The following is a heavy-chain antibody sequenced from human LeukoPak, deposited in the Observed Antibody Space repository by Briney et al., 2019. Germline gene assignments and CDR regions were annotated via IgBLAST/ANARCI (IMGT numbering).Heavy chain of an antibody. CDR2: MNPNSGNT. V-gene: IGHV1-8*01. CDR3: ARDRSSSSWYLGVSGMDV. CDR1: GYTFTSYD. J-gene: IGHJ6*02. D-gene: IGHD6-13*01. Sequence: ASVKVSCKASGYTFTSYDINWVRQATGHGLEWMGWMNPNSGNTGYAQKFQGRVTMTRNTSISTAYMELSRLRSDDTAVYYCARDRSSSSWYLGVSGMDVWGQGTTVTVSS.